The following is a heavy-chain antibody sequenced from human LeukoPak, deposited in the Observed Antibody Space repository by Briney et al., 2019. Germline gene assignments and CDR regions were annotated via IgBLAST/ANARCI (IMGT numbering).Heavy chain of an antibody. D-gene: IGHD6-6*01. V-gene: IGHV4-59*08. CDR2: IYYIGST. CDR1: GGSISNYY. J-gene: IGHJ5*02. CDR3: ARWEYASSWFDP. Sequence: SETLSLTCTAAGGSISNYYWTWIRQPPGKGREWIGHIYYIGSTNYNPSLKSRVTISSDTSKKQFSLKLSSVTAADTAVYYCARWEYASSWFDPWGQGTLVTVSS.